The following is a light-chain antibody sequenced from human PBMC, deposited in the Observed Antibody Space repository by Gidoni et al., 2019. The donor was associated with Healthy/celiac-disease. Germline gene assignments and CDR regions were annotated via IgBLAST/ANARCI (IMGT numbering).Light chain of an antibody. J-gene: IGKJ4*01. CDR3: QQYDNLPLT. V-gene: IGKV1-33*01. Sequence: DIQMTQSPSSLSASVGDRVTITCQASQDLSTYLNWYQQKPGKAPKLLIYDASNLETGVPSRFSGSGSGTDFTFTISSLQPEDIATYYCQQYDNLPLTFGGGTKVEIK. CDR2: DAS. CDR1: QDLSTY.